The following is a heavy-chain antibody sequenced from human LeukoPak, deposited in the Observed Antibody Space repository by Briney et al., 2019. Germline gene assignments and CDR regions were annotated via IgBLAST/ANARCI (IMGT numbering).Heavy chain of an antibody. J-gene: IGHJ6*02. CDR3: ARDSAAYTQKGSYYYGPPSHGMDV. V-gene: IGHV4-4*07. CDR1: GGSISSYY. D-gene: IGHD3-10*01. CDR2: IYTSGST. Sequence: SETLSLTCTVSGGSISSYYWSWIRQPAGKGLEWIGRIYTSGSTNYNPSLKSRVTMSVDTSKNQFSLKLSSVTAADTAVYYCARDSAAYTQKGSYYYGPPSHGMDVWGQGTTVTVSS.